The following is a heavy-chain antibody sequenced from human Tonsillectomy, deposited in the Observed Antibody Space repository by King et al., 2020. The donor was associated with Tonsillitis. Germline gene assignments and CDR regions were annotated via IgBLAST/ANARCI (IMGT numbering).Heavy chain of an antibody. CDR3: ARDTPIITPGWYFDL. J-gene: IGHJ2*01. V-gene: IGHV4-59*01. CDR1: GGSISSYY. D-gene: IGHD3-22*01. CDR2: IYYSGST. Sequence: VQLQESGPGLVKPSETLSLTCTVSGGSISSYYWSWIRQPPGKGLEWIGYIYYSGSTNYNPSLKSRVTISVDTSKNQFSLKLGSVTDAATAVYYCARDTPIITPGWYFDLWGRGTLVTVSS.